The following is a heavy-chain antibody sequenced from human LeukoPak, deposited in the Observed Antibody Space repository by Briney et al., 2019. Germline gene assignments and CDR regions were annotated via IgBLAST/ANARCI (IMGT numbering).Heavy chain of an antibody. D-gene: IGHD3-22*01. CDR2: IKHDGSEK. J-gene: IGHJ4*02. Sequence: PGGSLRLSCAASGFTFSSYSMNWVRQAPGKGLEWVANIKHDGSEKNYVDSVKGRFTISRDNAKNSLYLQMNSLRAEDTAVYYCATPLDYYDRSDSHQGGDWGQGTLVTVSS. CDR1: GFTFSSYS. V-gene: IGHV3-7*03. CDR3: ATPLDYYDRSDSHQGGD.